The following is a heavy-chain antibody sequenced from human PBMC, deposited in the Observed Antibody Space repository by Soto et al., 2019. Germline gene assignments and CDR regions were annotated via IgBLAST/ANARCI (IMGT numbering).Heavy chain of an antibody. V-gene: IGHV1-8*01. J-gene: IGHJ6*03. CDR1: GYTFTSYD. D-gene: IGHD6-13*01. CDR3: ARVPGIAAAGTFDYYYYYMDV. CDR2: MKPNSGNT. Sequence: QVQLVQSGAEVKKPGASVKVSCKASGYTFTSYDINWVRQATGQGLEWMGWMKPNSGNTGYAQKFQGRVTMTRNTSISTAYMELSSLRSEDTAVYYCARVPGIAAAGTFDYYYYYMDVWGKGTTVTVSS.